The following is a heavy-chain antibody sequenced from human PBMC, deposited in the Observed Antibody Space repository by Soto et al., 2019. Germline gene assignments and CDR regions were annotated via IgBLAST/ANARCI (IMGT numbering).Heavy chain of an antibody. D-gene: IGHD6-6*01. CDR3: AKAGRIAARPVYFDY. CDR1: GFTFSSYG. CDR2: ISYDGSNK. Sequence: HPGGSLRLSCAASGFTFSSYGMHWVRQAPGKGLEWVAVISYDGSNKYYADSVKGRFTISRDNSKNTLYLQMNSLRAEDTAVYYCAKAGRIAARPVYFDYWGQGTLVTVSS. J-gene: IGHJ4*02. V-gene: IGHV3-30*18.